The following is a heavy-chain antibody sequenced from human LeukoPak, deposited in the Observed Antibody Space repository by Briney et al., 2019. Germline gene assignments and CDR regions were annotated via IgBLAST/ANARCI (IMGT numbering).Heavy chain of an antibody. V-gene: IGHV1-69*13. CDR3: AREYYYDSSGYYCDY. CDR2: IIPIFGTA. Sequence: SVKVSCKASGGTFSSYAISWVRQAPGQGLEWMGGIIPIFGTANYAQKFQGRVTITADESTSTAYIELSSLRSEDTAVYYCAREYYYDSSGYYCDYWGQRTLVTVSS. D-gene: IGHD3-22*01. CDR1: GGTFSSYA. J-gene: IGHJ4*02.